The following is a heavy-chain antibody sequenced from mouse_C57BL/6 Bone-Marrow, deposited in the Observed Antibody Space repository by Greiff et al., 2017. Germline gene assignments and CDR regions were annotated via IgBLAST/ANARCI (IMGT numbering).Heavy chain of an antibody. CDR2: IYPRDGST. J-gene: IGHJ2*01. V-gene: IGHV1-85*01. CDR1: GYTFTSYD. CDR3: ARWDGNYAETVDY. Sequence: VKLMESGPELVKPGASVKLSCKASGYTFTSYDINWVKQRPGQGLEWIGWIYPRDGSTKYNEKFKGKATLTVDTSSSTAYMELHSLTSEDSAVYFCARWDGNYAETVDYWGQGTTLTVSS. D-gene: IGHD2-1*01.